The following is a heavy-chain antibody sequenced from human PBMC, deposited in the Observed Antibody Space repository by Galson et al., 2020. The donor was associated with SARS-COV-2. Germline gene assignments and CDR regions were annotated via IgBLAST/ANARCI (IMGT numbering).Heavy chain of an antibody. Sequence: GGSLRLSCAASGFTFDDYGMSWVRQAPGKGLEWVSGINWNGGSTGYADSVKGRFTISRDNAKNSLYLQMNSLRAEDTALYYCARPRAAGRGGGYYYYYMDVWGKGTTVTVSS. CDR3: ARPRAAGRGGGYYYYYMDV. CDR1: GFTFDDYG. D-gene: IGHD6-13*01. CDR2: INWNGGST. J-gene: IGHJ6*03. V-gene: IGHV3-20*04.